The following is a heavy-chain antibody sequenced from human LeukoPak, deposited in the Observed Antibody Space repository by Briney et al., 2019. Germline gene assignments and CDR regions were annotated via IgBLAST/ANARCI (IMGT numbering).Heavy chain of an antibody. Sequence: SGGSLTLSCAASGFAVKSSYMNWVRQAPGKGLEWNSRINTDGSSTSHAASVKGRFTISRDNAKNTLYLQMNSLRAEDTAVYYCAGVHRYSGSYYPYFDYWGQGTLVTVSS. CDR2: INTDGSST. V-gene: IGHV3-74*01. D-gene: IGHD1-26*01. J-gene: IGHJ4*02. CDR3: AGVHRYSGSYYPYFDY. CDR1: GFAVKSSY.